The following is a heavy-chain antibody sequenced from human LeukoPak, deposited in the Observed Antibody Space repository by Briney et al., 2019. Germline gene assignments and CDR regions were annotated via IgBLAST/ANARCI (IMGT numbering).Heavy chain of an antibody. CDR2: INTNTGNP. CDR3: ARDADRERDIVVVVADGGNWFDP. Sequence: ASVKVSCEASGYTFTSYAMNWVRQAPGQGLEWMGRINTNTGNPTYAQGFTGRFVFSLDTSVSTAYLQISSLQAEDTAVYYCARDADRERDIVVVVADGGNWFDPWGQGTLVTVSS. CDR1: GYTFTSYA. D-gene: IGHD2-15*01. V-gene: IGHV7-4-1*02. J-gene: IGHJ5*02.